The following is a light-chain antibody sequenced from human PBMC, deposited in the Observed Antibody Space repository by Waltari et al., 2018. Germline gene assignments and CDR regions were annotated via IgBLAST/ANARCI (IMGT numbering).Light chain of an antibody. CDR3: CSYAGNYANYV. J-gene: IGLJ1*01. V-gene: IGLV2-11*01. Sequence: QSALIQPRAVSRSPGQSVIISCTGASSDVGAYDSVSWYQQHPGKAPTLIIYDVNNRPSGVPDRFSGSKSGITASLTISGLQAEDEADYYCCSYAGNYANYVFGTGTKLT. CDR1: SSDVGAYDS. CDR2: DVN.